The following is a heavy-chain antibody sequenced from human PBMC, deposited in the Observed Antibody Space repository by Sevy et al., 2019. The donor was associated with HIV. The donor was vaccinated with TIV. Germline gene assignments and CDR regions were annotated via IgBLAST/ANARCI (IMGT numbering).Heavy chain of an antibody. CDR3: AGRNDFAI. V-gene: IGHV4-59*12. Sequence: SETLSLTCTVSGGSINSYHWNWIRQPPGKGLEGIGYDDYIGGTNYNPSLKNRVTISVDRTKNQFSLKLTSVTAAETAVYYCAGRNDFAIWGQGTMVTVSS. CDR1: GGSINSYH. J-gene: IGHJ3*02. CDR2: DDYIGGT.